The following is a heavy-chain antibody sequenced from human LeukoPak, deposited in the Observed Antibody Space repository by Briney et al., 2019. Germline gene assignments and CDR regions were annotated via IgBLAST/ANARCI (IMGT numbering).Heavy chain of an antibody. CDR1: GGTFSSYA. J-gene: IGHJ6*03. V-gene: IGHV1-69*05. CDR2: IIPIFGTA. D-gene: IGHD4-23*01. Sequence: SVKVSCKASGGTFSSYAISWVRQAPGQGLEWMGGIIPIFGTANYAQKSQGRVTITTDESTSTAYMELSSLRSEDTAVYYCARSRRVTMVVTQPYYYYMDVWGKGTTVTVSS. CDR3: ARSRRVTMVVTQPYYYYMDV.